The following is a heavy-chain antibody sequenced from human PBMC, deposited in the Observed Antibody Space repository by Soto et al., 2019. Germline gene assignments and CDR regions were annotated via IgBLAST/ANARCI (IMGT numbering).Heavy chain of an antibody. V-gene: IGHV1-18*01. Sequence: GASVKVSCKASGYTFTSFGISWVRQAPGQGPEFMGWITISNGNTSYARNFQDRVTMTTDTSTSTAYMESRSLRSDDTAVYYCARFLQLRTLDYWGQGTLVTVSS. CDR2: ITISNGNT. CDR1: GYTFTSFG. CDR3: ARFLQLRTLDY. J-gene: IGHJ4*02. D-gene: IGHD1-1*01.